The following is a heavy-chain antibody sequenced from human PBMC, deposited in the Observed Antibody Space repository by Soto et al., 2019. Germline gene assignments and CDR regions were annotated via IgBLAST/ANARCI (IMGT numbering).Heavy chain of an antibody. CDR2: IIPIFGTA. Sequence: GASVKVSCKASGGTFSSYAISWVRQAPGQGLEWMGGIIPIFGTANYAQKFQGRVTITADESTSTAYMELSSLRSEDTAVYYCARGDFWSGYPGYYYGMDVWGQGTTVTVS. CDR3: ARGDFWSGYPGYYYGMDV. D-gene: IGHD3-3*01. CDR1: GGTFSSYA. V-gene: IGHV1-69*13. J-gene: IGHJ6*02.